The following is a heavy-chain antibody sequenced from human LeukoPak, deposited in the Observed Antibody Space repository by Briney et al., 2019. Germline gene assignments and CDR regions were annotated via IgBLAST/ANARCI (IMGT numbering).Heavy chain of an antibody. D-gene: IGHD3-22*01. V-gene: IGHV4-59*13. Sequence: SETLSLTCTVSGGSISSYYWSWIRQPPGKGLEWIGYIYYSGSTNYNPSLKSRVTISVDTSKNQFSLKLSSVTAADTAVYYCARDRLKGSRHYCYYGMDVWGKGTTVTVSS. CDR2: IYYSGST. J-gene: IGHJ6*04. CDR3: ARDRLKGSRHYCYYGMDV. CDR1: GGSISSYY.